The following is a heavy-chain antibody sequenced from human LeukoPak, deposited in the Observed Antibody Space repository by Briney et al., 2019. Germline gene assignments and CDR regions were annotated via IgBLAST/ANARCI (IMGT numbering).Heavy chain of an antibody. CDR1: GGSISSYY. Sequence: PSETLSLTCTVSGGSISSYYWSWIRQPPGKGLEWIGYIYYSESTNYNPSLKSRVTISVDTSKNQFSLQLSSVTAADTAVYYCARVDGDYEIDYWGQGTLVTVSS. J-gene: IGHJ4*02. D-gene: IGHD4-17*01. CDR3: ARVDGDYEIDY. V-gene: IGHV4-59*01. CDR2: IYYSEST.